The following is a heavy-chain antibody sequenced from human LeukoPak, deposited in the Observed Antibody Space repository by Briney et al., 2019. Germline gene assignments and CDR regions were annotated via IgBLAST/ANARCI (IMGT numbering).Heavy chain of an antibody. CDR2: IIPIFGTA. J-gene: IGHJ4*02. CDR1: GYTFTSYG. D-gene: IGHD3-10*01. V-gene: IGHV1-69*05. Sequence: SVKVSCKASGYTFTSYGINWVRQATGQGLEWMGGIIPIFGTANYAQKFQGRVTITTDESTSTAYMELSSLRSEDTAVYYCATSRSGSSLDYWGQGTLVTVSS. CDR3: ATSRSGSSLDY.